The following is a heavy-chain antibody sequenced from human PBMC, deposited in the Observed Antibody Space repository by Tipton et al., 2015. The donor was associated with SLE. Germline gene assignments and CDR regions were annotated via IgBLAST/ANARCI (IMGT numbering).Heavy chain of an antibody. J-gene: IGHJ5*02. D-gene: IGHD2-2*01. Sequence: TLSLTCTVSGGSISSSPYYWAWIRQPPGKGLEWIGTVYSGGNTYHIPSLKTRVTISLDTSKNQFSLKLNSVTAADTAVYYCARSTDQNWFDPWGQGTLVTVSS. CDR2: VYSGGNT. V-gene: IGHV4-39*07. CDR3: ARSTDQNWFDP. CDR1: GGSISSSPYY.